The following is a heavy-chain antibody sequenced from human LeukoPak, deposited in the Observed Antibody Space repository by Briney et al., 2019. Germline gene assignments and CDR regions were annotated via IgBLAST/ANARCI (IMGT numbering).Heavy chain of an antibody. V-gene: IGHV3-53*01. CDR3: ARDGYHSSGYYG. CDR1: GFTFSTYG. D-gene: IGHD3-22*01. J-gene: IGHJ4*02. CDR2: IYSGDKT. Sequence: GRSLSLSCAASGFTFSTYGMHWVRQAPGKGLEWVSAIYSGDKTYYADSVKGRFTISRDNSKNTLFLQMNSLRAEDTAVYYCARDGYHSSGYYGWGQGTLVSVSS.